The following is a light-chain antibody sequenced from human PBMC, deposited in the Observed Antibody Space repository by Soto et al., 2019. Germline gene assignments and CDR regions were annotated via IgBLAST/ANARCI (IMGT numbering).Light chain of an antibody. CDR3: LHYGGSPLT. Sequence: EIVLTQSPGTLSLSPGERATLSCRASQSVNSDYLAWFQQKPGQAPRLLIHGASTRTTGIPDRFSGSGSGTDFTLTIDRLEPGDFAVYYCLHYGGSPLTFGQGTRLEIK. V-gene: IGKV3-20*01. CDR1: QSVNSDY. J-gene: IGKJ5*01. CDR2: GAS.